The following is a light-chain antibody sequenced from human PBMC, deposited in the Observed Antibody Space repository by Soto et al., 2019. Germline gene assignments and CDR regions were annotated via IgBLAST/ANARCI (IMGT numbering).Light chain of an antibody. V-gene: IGKV1-33*01. CDR3: QRYDSPPPT. J-gene: IGKJ5*01. CDR2: DAS. Sequence: DIQMTQSPSSLSASVGDRVTITCQASRDIGKFLNWFQEKPGKAPKLLIYDASNLQTGVPSRFSGSGSGTDFTFTISSLQPEDFATYYCQRYDSPPPTFGQGTRLEI. CDR1: RDIGKF.